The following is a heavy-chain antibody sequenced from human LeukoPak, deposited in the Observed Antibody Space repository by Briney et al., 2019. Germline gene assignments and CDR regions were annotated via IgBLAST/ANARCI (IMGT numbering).Heavy chain of an antibody. CDR3: AKDQLRAAAVKFRIFGVVPDY. Sequence: GGSLRLSCAASGFTFDDYAIHWVRQAPGKGLEWVSGISWNSGTVDYADSVKGRFTISRDNAKNSLYLQMNSLRAEDTAVYYCAKDQLRAAAVKFRIFGVVPDYWGQGTLVTVSS. V-gene: IGHV3-9*01. CDR1: GFTFDDYA. CDR2: ISWNSGTV. D-gene: IGHD3-3*01. J-gene: IGHJ4*02.